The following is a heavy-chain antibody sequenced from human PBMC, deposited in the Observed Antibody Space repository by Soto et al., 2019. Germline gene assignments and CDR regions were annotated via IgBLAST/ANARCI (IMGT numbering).Heavy chain of an antibody. V-gene: IGHV3-30-3*01. CDR3: ARDHGMFLSYYYYGMDV. J-gene: IGHJ6*02. Sequence: QVQLVESGGGVVQPGRSLTLSCAASGFTFSRFSMHWVRQAPGKGLAWVAVISYDGSNTHYAESVKGRFNISRDDSKNTVFLQMTNLTGEDSAVYYCARDHGMFLSYYYYGMDVWGQGTTVSVSS. CDR1: GFTFSRFS. CDR2: ISYDGSNT. D-gene: IGHD3-10*02.